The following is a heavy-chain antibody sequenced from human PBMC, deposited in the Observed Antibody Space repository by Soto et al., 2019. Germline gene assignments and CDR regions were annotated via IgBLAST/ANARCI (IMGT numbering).Heavy chain of an antibody. V-gene: IGHV4-59*08. CDR3: ASHRRTTVANFYFDS. CDR2: IYNSGTT. CDR1: GGTMSGYY. Sequence: QVQLQESGPGLVKPSETLSLTCTVTGGTMSGYYWSWIRQAPGKGLEWIAYIYNSGTTNYNPSLKSRVTISEDSSKNQISLKLCSVTAADTAVYYCASHRRTTVANFYFDSWGQGDLVTVSS. J-gene: IGHJ4*02. D-gene: IGHD4-4*01.